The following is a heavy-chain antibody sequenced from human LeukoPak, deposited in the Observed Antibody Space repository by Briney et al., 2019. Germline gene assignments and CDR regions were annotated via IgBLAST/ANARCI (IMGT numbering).Heavy chain of an antibody. V-gene: IGHV1-2*02. J-gene: IGHJ5*02. CDR3: ARLSLWSGYYLFDP. CDR1: GYTFTGYY. CDR2: INPNSGGT. Sequence: ASVKVSCKASGYTFTGYYMHWVRQAPGQGLAWMGWINPNSGGTNYAQKFQGRVTMTRDTSISTAYMELSRLRSDDTAVYYCARLSLWSGYYLFDPWGQGTLVTVSS. D-gene: IGHD3-3*01.